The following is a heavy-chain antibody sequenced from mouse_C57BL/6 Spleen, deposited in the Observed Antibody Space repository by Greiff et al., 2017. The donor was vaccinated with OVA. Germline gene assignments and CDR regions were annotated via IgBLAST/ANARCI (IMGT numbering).Heavy chain of an antibody. CDR3: ARALQLGRYAMDY. Sequence: EVQLQQSGPELVKPGASVKISCKASGYTFTDYYMNWVKQSHGKSLEWIGDINPNNGGTSYNQKFKGKATLTVDKSSSTAYMELRSLTSEDSAVYYCARALQLGRYAMDYWGQGTSVTVSS. J-gene: IGHJ4*01. V-gene: IGHV1-26*01. CDR2: INPNNGGT. CDR1: GYTFTDYY. D-gene: IGHD4-1*02.